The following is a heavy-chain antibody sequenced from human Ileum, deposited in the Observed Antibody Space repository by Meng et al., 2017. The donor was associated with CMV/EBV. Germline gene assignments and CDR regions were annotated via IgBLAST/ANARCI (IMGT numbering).Heavy chain of an antibody. CDR2: ISAYNGNT. D-gene: IGHD3-16*02. V-gene: IGHV1-18*01. Sequence: ASVKVSCKASGYTFTSYGISWVRQAPGQGLEWMGWISAYNGNTNYAQKIQGRVTMTTDTSTSTAYIELRSLRSDDTAVYYCAGWGSYRYLVWGDNHDAFDIWGQGTMVTVSS. J-gene: IGHJ3*02. CDR1: GYTFTSYG. CDR3: AGWGSYRYLVWGDNHDAFDI.